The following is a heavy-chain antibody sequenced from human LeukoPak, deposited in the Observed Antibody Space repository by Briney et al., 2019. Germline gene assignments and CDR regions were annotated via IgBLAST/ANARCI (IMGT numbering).Heavy chain of an antibody. Sequence: PGGSLRLSCAASGFTFNSYAMTWVRQAAGRGLEWVSTISGASGATYYAESVEGRFSISRDDSKNTLYLQMTSLRVEDTAVYFCERVHPDNNDEYNWFDPWGQGTHVTVSS. CDR1: GFTFNSYA. CDR2: ISGASGAT. CDR3: ERVHPDNNDEYNWFDP. D-gene: IGHD1-1*01. V-gene: IGHV3-23*01. J-gene: IGHJ5*02.